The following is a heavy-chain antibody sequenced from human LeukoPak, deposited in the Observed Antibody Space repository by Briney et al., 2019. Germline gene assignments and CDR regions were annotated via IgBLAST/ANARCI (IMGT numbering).Heavy chain of an antibody. CDR1: KFTFSSYA. CDR2: ITGNGGTT. J-gene: IGHJ4*02. Sequence: PGGSLRLSCAASKFTFSSYAMSWVRQAPGKGLEWVSTITGNGGTTYYADSVKGRFTISRDNSENTLYLQMNSLRAAGTAVYYCTKDRGPYYYDSNGYYDYWGQGTLVTVSS. V-gene: IGHV3-23*01. CDR3: TKDRGPYYYDSNGYYDY. D-gene: IGHD3-22*01.